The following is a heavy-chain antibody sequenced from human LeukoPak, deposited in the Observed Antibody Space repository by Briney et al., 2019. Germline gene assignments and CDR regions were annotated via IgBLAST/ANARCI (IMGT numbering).Heavy chain of an antibody. Sequence: PGGSLRLSCAASRFTFSSYWMHWVRQAPAKGLVWVSRINSDGSSTSYADSVKGRFTISRDNAKNTLYLQMNSLRAEDTAVYYCARALRYSSPFDYWGQGTLVTVSS. J-gene: IGHJ4*02. V-gene: IGHV3-74*01. CDR2: INSDGSST. CDR1: RFTFSSYW. CDR3: ARALRYSSPFDY. D-gene: IGHD6-13*01.